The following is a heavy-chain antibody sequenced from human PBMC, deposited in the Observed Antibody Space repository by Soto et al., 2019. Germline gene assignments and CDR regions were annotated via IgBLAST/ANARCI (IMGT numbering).Heavy chain of an antibody. V-gene: IGHV4-59*01. CDR3: ASGGQALDP. Sequence: QVQLQESGPGLVEPSETLSLTCTVSGGSISSYYWSWIRQPPGKGLEWIGYIYYSGSTNYNPSLKSRVTISVDTSKNQFSLKLSSVTAADTAVYYCASGGQALDPWGQGTLVTVSS. D-gene: IGHD3-10*01. J-gene: IGHJ5*02. CDR1: GGSISSYY. CDR2: IYYSGST.